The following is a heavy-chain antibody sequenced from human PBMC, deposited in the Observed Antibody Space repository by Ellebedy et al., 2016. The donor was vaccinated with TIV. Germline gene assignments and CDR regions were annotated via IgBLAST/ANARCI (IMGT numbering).Heavy chain of an antibody. D-gene: IGHD3-3*01. V-gene: IGHV3-33*01. J-gene: IGHJ4*02. Sequence: PGGSLRLSCVASGFTFSSYGMHWVRQAPGKGLEWVAVIWYDGSNKYYADSVKCRFTISSDNSKNTLYLQMNSLRAEDTVVYYCAREPITIFGVVPYYFDYWGQGTLVTVSS. CDR3: AREPITIFGVVPYYFDY. CDR1: GFTFSSYG. CDR2: IWYDGSNK.